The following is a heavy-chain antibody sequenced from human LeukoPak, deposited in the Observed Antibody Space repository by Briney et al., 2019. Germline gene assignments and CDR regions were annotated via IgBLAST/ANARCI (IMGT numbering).Heavy chain of an antibody. Sequence: GGSLRLSCAASGFTFSTYAMSWVRQTPGKGLEWVSAVSGSGDSTYYADSVKGRFTISRDNSKNTLYLHMNSLTAEDTAIYYCAKGDDIAAAGTLHFDHWGQGTLVTVSS. CDR1: GFTFSTYA. CDR2: VSGSGDST. CDR3: AKGDDIAAAGTLHFDH. J-gene: IGHJ1*01. V-gene: IGHV3-23*01. D-gene: IGHD6-13*01.